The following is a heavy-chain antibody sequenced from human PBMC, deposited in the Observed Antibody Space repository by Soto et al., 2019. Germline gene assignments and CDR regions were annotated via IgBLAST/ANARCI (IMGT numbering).Heavy chain of an antibody. V-gene: IGHV1-58*02. CDR1: GFTFTSSA. CDR2: IVVGSGNT. Sequence: SVKVSCKASGFTFTSSAMQWVRQARGQRLEWIGWIVVGSGNTNYAQKFQERVTITRDMSTSTAYMELSSLRSEDTAVYYCAAAHCSGGSRYRVDAFDIWGQGTMVTVSS. CDR3: AAAHCSGGSRYRVDAFDI. J-gene: IGHJ3*02. D-gene: IGHD2-15*01.